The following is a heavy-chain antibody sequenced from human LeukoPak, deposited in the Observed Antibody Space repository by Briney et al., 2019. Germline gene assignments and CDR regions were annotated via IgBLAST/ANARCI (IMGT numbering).Heavy chain of an antibody. J-gene: IGHJ4*02. D-gene: IGHD6-13*01. CDR2: IDPGDSDT. Sequence: GESLKISCKGSGYRFTSYWIGWVRQMPGKGLEWMGIIDPGDSDTRYSPSFQSQVTISADKSINTAYLQWSSLKASDTAMYYCARRGSRWFLDWGQGTLVTVSS. V-gene: IGHV5-51*01. CDR1: GYRFTSYW. CDR3: ARRGSRWFLD.